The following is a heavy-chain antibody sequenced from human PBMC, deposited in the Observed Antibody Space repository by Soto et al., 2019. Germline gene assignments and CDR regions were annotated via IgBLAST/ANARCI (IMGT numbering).Heavy chain of an antibody. CDR1: GGFISSGGYY. Sequence: QVQLQESGPGLVKPSQTLSLTCTVSGGFISSGGYYWSWIRQHPGKGLEWIGYIYYSGSTYYKPSLKSRVTISVDTSKNQFSVKLSSVTAADTAVYYCARGGRDFDWSPSFDYWGQGTLVTVSS. CDR2: IYYSGST. V-gene: IGHV4-31*03. J-gene: IGHJ4*02. CDR3: ARGGRDFDWSPSFDY. D-gene: IGHD3-9*01.